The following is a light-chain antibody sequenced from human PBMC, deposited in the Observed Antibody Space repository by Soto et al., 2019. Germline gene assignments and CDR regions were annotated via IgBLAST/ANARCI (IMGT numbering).Light chain of an antibody. CDR3: QQRSNWPPIT. J-gene: IGKJ5*01. Sequence: EIVMTQTPLSLSVTPGQPASISCKSSQSLLHSDGKTYFYWYLQKPGQPPQLLIYDSSTRATGIPARFSGSGSGTDFTLTISNLEPEDFAVYYCQQRSNWPPITFGQGTRLEIK. V-gene: IGKV2D-29*01. CDR1: QSLLHSDGKTY. CDR2: DSS.